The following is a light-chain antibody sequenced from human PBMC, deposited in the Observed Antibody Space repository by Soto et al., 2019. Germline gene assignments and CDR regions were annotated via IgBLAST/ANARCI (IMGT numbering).Light chain of an antibody. CDR2: INSDGSH. V-gene: IGLV4-69*01. J-gene: IGLJ3*02. CDR3: QSWGTGIQV. CDR1: SGHSTYA. Sequence: QPVLTQSPSASASLGASVKLTCTLSSGHSTYAIAWHQQQSEKGPRFLMKINSDGSHSKGDGIFDRFSGSSSGAERHLTISSLQSEDEADYYCQSWGTGIQVFGGGTQLTVL.